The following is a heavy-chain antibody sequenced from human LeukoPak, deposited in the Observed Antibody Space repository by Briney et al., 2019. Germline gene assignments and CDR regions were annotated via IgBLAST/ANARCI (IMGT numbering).Heavy chain of an antibody. CDR3: ARAVRGYYDSSGATGMFDP. J-gene: IGHJ5*02. D-gene: IGHD3-22*01. V-gene: IGHV3-30*03. Sequence: GGSLRLSCAASGFTFSSYGMHWVRQAPGKGLEWVPVISYDGSNKYYADSVKGRFTISRDNSKNTLYLQMNSLRAEDTAVYYCARAVRGYYDSSGATGMFDPWGQGTLVTVSS. CDR1: GFTFSSYG. CDR2: ISYDGSNK.